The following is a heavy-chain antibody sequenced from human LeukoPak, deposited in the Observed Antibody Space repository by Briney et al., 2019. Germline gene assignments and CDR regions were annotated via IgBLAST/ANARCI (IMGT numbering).Heavy chain of an antibody. Sequence: SETLSLTCTVSGGSISSYYWSWIRQPPGKGLGWIGYIYYSGSTNYNPSLKSRVTISVDTSKNQFSLKLSSVTAADTAVYYCARLGGYYCGSGIDIWGQGTMVTVSS. V-gene: IGHV4-59*08. CDR2: IYYSGST. CDR3: ARLGGYYCGSGIDI. J-gene: IGHJ3*02. CDR1: GGSISSYY. D-gene: IGHD3-10*01.